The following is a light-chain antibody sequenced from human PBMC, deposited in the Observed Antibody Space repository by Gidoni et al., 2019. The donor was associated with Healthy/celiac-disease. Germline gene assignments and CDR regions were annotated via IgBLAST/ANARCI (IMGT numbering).Light chain of an antibody. V-gene: IGKV1-5*03. Sequence: DIQMTQSPSTLSASVGDRVTITCRASQSISSWLAWYQQKPGKAPKLLIYKASSLESGVPSRFSGSGSGKEFTLTISSLQPDDFATYYCQQYNSHWTFGQGTKVEIK. J-gene: IGKJ1*01. CDR3: QQYNSHWT. CDR2: KAS. CDR1: QSISSW.